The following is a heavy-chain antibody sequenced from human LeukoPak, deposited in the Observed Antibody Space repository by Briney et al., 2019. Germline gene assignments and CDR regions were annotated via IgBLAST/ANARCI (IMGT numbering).Heavy chain of an antibody. J-gene: IGHJ4*02. V-gene: IGHV1-18*01. CDR3: ARSNYAGHSAFDY. CDR2: ISAYNGNT. CDR1: GYTFTSYG. D-gene: IGHD4-23*01. Sequence: ASVKVSCKASGYTFTSYGVSWVRQAPGRGLEWMGWISAYNGNTNYAQNLQGRVTLTTDTSTNTAYMELRSLRSDDTALYYCARSNYAGHSAFDYWGQGTLVTVSS.